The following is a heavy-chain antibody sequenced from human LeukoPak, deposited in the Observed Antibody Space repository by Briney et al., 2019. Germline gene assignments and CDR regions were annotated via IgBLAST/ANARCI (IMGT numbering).Heavy chain of an antibody. V-gene: IGHV3-11*04. CDR1: GFTFSDYY. J-gene: IGHJ6*03. CDR3: ARVGYSYGIYYYYYMDV. CDR2: ISSSGSTI. D-gene: IGHD5-18*01. Sequence: TPGGSLRLSCAASGFTFSDYYMSWIRQAPGKGLEWVSYISSSGSTIYYADSVKGRFTISRDNAKNSLYLQMNSLRAEDTAVYYCARVGYSYGIYYYYYMDVWGKGTTVTISS.